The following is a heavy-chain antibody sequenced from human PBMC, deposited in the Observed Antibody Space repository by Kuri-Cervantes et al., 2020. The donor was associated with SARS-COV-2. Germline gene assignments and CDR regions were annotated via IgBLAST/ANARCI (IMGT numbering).Heavy chain of an antibody. J-gene: IGHJ4*02. D-gene: IGHD3-22*01. CDR1: GGSISSYY. CDR2: IYTGGST. V-gene: IGHV4-4*07. Sequence: SETLSLTCTVSGGSISSYYWSWIRQPAGKGLEWIGRIYTGGSTNYNPSLKSRVTMSVDTSKNQFSLKLSSVTAADTAVYYCARDADSSGSLDYWGQGTLVTVSS. CDR3: ARDADSSGSLDY.